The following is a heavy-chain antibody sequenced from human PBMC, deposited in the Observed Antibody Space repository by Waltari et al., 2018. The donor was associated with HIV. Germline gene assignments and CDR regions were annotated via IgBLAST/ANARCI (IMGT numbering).Heavy chain of an antibody. D-gene: IGHD2-21*02. Sequence: EVQLVESGVGLVKPGGSLRLSCAASGLTFSDAWMNWVRQAPGKGLEWVGRIKSSTDGGTIDYAAPVKGRFIISRDDSKNTLYLQMNSLKTEDTAVYFCTTDYWVVTAYWGQGTLVTVSS. V-gene: IGHV3-15*01. J-gene: IGHJ4*02. CDR2: IKSSTDGGTI. CDR1: GLTFSDAW. CDR3: TTDYWVVTAY.